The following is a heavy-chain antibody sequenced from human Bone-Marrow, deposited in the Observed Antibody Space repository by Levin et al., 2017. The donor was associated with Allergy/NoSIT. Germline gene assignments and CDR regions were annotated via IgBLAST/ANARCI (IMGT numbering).Heavy chain of an antibody. CDR1: GASFSDYY. CDR2: INHSGST. V-gene: IGHV4-34*01. D-gene: IGHD5-18*01. Sequence: SETLSLTCAVYGASFSDYYWSWIRQPPGKGLEWIGEINHSGSTNYKASLKSRVTISVDTSKNQFSLRLISVTAADTAVYYCANGRSYGYNWYFDLWGRGTPVTVSS. CDR3: ANGRSYGYNWYFDL. J-gene: IGHJ2*01.